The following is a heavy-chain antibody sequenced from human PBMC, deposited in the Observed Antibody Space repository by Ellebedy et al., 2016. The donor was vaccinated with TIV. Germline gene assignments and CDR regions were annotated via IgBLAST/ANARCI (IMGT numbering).Heavy chain of an antibody. Sequence: GESLKISCAASGLTLGNNAMSWVRQTPGKGLEWVSGIGGDGRTHFPDSVKGRFTISRDNSRNTVYLQMNNLRAEDTAVYYCARDSGRRRSWDNDYWGQGTLVTVSS. V-gene: IGHV3-23*01. D-gene: IGHD3-10*01. CDR2: IGGDGRT. CDR1: GLTLGNNA. J-gene: IGHJ4*02. CDR3: ARDSGRRRSWDNDY.